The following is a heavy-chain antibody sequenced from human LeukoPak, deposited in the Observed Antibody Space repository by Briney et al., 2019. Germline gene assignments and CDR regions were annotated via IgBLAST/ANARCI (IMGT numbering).Heavy chain of an antibody. CDR3: ARPLLGYCSGGSCYVP. J-gene: IGHJ4*02. V-gene: IGHV5-51*01. D-gene: IGHD2-15*01. CDR1: GYSFTSYW. CDR2: SYPGDSDT. Sequence: GESLKISCKGSGYSFTSYWIGWVRQMPGKGLEWMGISYPGDSDTRYSPSFQGQVTISADKAISTAYLQWSSLKASDTAMYYCARPLLGYCSGGSCYVPWGQGTLVTVSS.